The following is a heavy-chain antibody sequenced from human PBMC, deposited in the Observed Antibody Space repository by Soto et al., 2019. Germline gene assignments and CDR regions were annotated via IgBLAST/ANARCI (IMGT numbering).Heavy chain of an antibody. J-gene: IGHJ4*02. V-gene: IGHV1-18*01. CDR2: ISAYNGKT. CDR3: ARDRLIAVTGLRHY. CDR1: GYPFTSYG. D-gene: IGHD6-19*01. Sequence: QVQLVQSGAEVKKPGASVKVSCKTSGYPFTSYGTNWVRQAPGQGPEWMGWISAYNGKTSYTQKLQGRVTMTTDTSRSTASMEVRSLRSDDTAGYYCARDRLIAVTGLRHYWCQGTLVTGSS.